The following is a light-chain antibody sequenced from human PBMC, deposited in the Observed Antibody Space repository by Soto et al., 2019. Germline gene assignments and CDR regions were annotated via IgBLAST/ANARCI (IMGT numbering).Light chain of an antibody. CDR1: SSDVGGYNY. V-gene: IGLV2-8*01. J-gene: IGLJ1*01. Sequence: QSALTQPPSASGSPGQSVTVSCTGTSSDVGGYNYVSWYQQHPGKAPKLIIYEVTERPSGVPDRFSGSKSGNTASLTVSGLQAEDEADYYCQSFAGSNNYVFGTGTKVTVL. CDR3: QSFAGSNNYV. CDR2: EVT.